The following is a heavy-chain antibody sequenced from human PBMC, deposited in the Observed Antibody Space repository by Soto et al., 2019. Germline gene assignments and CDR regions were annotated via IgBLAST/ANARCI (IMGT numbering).Heavy chain of an antibody. V-gene: IGHV4-31*02. Sequence: QHPGKGLEWIGYIYYSGSTYYNPSLKSRVTISVDTSKNQFSLKLSSVTAADTAVYYCARGFDYGDYDWFDPWGQGTLVTVSS. CDR2: IYYSGST. CDR3: ARGFDYGDYDWFDP. J-gene: IGHJ5*02. D-gene: IGHD4-17*01.